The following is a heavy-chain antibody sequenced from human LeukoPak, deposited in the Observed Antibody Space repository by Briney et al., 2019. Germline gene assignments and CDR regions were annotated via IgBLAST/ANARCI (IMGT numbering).Heavy chain of an antibody. Sequence: GGSLRLSCAASGFTFSSYAMHWVRQAPGKGLEWVAVISYDGSNKYYADSVKGRFTISRDNSKNTLYLQMNSLRAEDTAVYYCAKDQAYWYLDLWGRGTLVTVSS. V-gene: IGHV3-30-3*01. J-gene: IGHJ2*01. CDR1: GFTFSSYA. CDR2: ISYDGSNK. CDR3: AKDQAYWYLDL.